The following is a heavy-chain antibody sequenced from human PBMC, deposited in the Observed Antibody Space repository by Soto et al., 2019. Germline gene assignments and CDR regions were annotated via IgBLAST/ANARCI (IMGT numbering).Heavy chain of an antibody. J-gene: IGHJ4*02. CDR1: GFIFSSYD. Sequence: GGSLRLSCAASGFIFSSYDMHWVRQAPGKGLEWVAVISYDGSNKYYADSVKGRFTISRDNSKNTLYLQMNSLRAEDTAVYYCAKDSYGSGSYTFDYWGQGTLVTVSS. CDR3: AKDSYGSGSYTFDY. V-gene: IGHV3-30*18. CDR2: ISYDGSNK. D-gene: IGHD3-10*01.